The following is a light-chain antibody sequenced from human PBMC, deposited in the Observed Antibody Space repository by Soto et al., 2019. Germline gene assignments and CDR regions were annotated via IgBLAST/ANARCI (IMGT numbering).Light chain of an antibody. CDR2: EVT. Sequence: QSALTQPPSASGSPGQSVTISCTGTSSDIGGYHYVSWYQQHPGQAPKPMIYEVTNRPAEVSNRFSGSKSGITASLTISGLQSEDEADYYCSSYTSGSTVIFGGGTKLTVL. CDR3: SSYTSGSTVI. CDR1: SSDIGGYHY. V-gene: IGLV2-14*01. J-gene: IGLJ2*01.